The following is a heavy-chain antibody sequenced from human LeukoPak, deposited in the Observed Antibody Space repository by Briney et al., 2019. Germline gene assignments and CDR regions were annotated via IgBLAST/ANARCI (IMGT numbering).Heavy chain of an antibody. Sequence: SETLSLTCTVSGNFISSGFYWVWLRQTPGKGLQWIGSLYSTGTTYYNPSLAGRVTVSTDSSKNQLSLKLRSVTAADTAVYYCAGQWAVANTRRFAIWGQGSRVTISS. D-gene: IGHD6-19*01. CDR2: LYSTGTT. V-gene: IGHV4-38-2*02. CDR3: AGQWAVANTRRFAI. J-gene: IGHJ3*02. CDR1: GNFISSGFY.